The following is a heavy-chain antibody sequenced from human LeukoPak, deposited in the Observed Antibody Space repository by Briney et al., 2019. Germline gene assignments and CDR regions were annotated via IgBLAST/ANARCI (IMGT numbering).Heavy chain of an antibody. CDR3: ARGSGGSFHSGIHF. D-gene: IGHD1-26*01. Sequence: SVKVSCTASGGTFSSYAISWVRQAPGQGLEWMGDIIPIFGTANYAQKFQGRVTITADESTSTAYMELSSLRSEDTAVYYCARGSGGSFHSGIHFWGQGTLVTVSS. CDR2: IIPIFGTA. J-gene: IGHJ4*02. CDR1: GGTFSSYA. V-gene: IGHV1-69*13.